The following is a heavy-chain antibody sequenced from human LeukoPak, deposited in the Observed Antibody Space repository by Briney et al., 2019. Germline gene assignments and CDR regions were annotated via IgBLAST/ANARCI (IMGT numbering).Heavy chain of an antibody. CDR2: IWYDGSNK. Sequence: GGSLRLSCAASGFTFSSYGMHWVRQAPGKGLEWVAVIWYDGSNKYYADSVKGRFTISRDNSKNTLYLQMNSLRAEDTAVYYCARAQSGHDIEVVPAAYLDYWGQGTLVTVSS. D-gene: IGHD2-2*01. J-gene: IGHJ4*02. CDR1: GFTFSSYG. CDR3: ARAQSGHDIEVVPAAYLDY. V-gene: IGHV3-33*01.